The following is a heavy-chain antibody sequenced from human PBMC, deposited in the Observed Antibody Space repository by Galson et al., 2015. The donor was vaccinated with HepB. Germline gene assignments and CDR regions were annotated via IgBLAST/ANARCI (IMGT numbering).Heavy chain of an antibody. Sequence: SVKVSCKASGGTFSSYAISWVRQAPGQGLEWMGGIIPIFGTANYAQKFQGRVTITADKSTSTAYMELSSLRSEDTAVYYCARAVEVQSSSWYYSLLGYYYYGMDVWGQGTTVTVSS. CDR1: GGTFSSYA. D-gene: IGHD6-13*01. J-gene: IGHJ6*02. CDR3: ARAVEVQSSSWYYSLLGYYYYGMDV. V-gene: IGHV1-69*06. CDR2: IIPIFGTA.